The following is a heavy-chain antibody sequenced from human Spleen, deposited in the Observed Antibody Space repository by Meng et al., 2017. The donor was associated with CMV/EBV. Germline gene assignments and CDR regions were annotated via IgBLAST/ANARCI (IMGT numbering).Heavy chain of an antibody. D-gene: IGHD3-16*01. J-gene: IGHJ4*02. Sequence: GESLKISCAASGFIFSTYAMHWVRQAPGKGLEWVAVISYDGSNKYYADSVKGRFTISRDNSKNTLYLQMNSLRAEDTAVYYCARGVVPIPPGGTKDWGQGTLVTVSS. CDR2: ISYDGSNK. V-gene: IGHV3-30*04. CDR3: ARGVVPIPPGGTKD. CDR1: GFIFSTYA.